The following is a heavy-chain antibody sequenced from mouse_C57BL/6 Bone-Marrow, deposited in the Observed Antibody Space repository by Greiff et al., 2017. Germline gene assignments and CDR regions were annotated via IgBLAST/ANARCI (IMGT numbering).Heavy chain of an antibody. CDR2: IYPGNGDT. Sequence: LQQSGAELVRPGASVKMSCKASDYTFPSYNMHWVQQTPRQGLEWIGAIYPGNGDTSYNQKFKGKGTLTVDKSSSTAYMQLSSLTSEDSAVYFCAGGTDYWGKGTTLTVSS. D-gene: IGHD1-1*02. CDR3: AGGTDY. V-gene: IGHV1-12*01. J-gene: IGHJ2*01. CDR1: DYTFPSYN.